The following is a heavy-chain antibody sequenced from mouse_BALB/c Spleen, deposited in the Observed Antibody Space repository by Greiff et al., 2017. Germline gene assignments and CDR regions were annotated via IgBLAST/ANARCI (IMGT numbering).Heavy chain of an antibody. CDR3: ARDGGLRRSYWYFDV. Sequence: VQLKESGPGLVAPSQSLSITCTVSGFSLTSYGVHWVRQPPGKGLEWLGVIWAGGSTNYNSALMSRLSISKDNSKSQVFLKMNSLQTDDTAMYYCARDGGLRRSYWYFDVWGAGTTVTVSS. D-gene: IGHD2-2*01. J-gene: IGHJ1*01. V-gene: IGHV2-9*02. CDR2: IWAGGST. CDR1: GFSLTSYG.